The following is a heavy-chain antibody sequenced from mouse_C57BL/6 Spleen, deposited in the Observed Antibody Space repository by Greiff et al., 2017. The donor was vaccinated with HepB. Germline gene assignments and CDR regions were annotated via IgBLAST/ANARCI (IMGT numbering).Heavy chain of an antibody. D-gene: IGHD2-4*01. V-gene: IGHV1-39*01. Sequence: EVQLQQSGPELVKPGASVKISCKASGYSFTDYNMNWVKQSNGKSLEWIGVINPNYGTTSYNQKFKGKATLTVDQSSSTAYMQLNSLTSEDSAVYYCAKPGDDDHERGYYYAMDYWGQGTSVTVSS. CDR3: AKPGDDDHERGYYYAMDY. CDR2: INPNYGTT. CDR1: GYSFTDYN. J-gene: IGHJ4*01.